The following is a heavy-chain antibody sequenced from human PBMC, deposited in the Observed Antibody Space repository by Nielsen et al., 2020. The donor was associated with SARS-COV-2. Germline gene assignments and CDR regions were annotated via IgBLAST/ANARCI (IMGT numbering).Heavy chain of an antibody. CDR2: SDHSWRI. CDR3: ARLPAGTVSFDI. Sequence: SETLSLTSAVSGGSIRNTYWGWIRQPPGTRLEWIAYSDHSWRINYNPSLKSRATISADTSKDQICLKLRSVTAAETAVYYCARLPAGTVSFDIWGQGTMVTVS. V-gene: IGHV4-59*08. D-gene: IGHD2-2*01. J-gene: IGHJ3*02. CDR1: GGSIRNTY.